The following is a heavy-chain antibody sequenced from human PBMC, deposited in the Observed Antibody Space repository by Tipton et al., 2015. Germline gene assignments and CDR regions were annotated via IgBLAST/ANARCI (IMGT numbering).Heavy chain of an antibody. CDR1: GGSVTSNNYF. CDR2: IFHSGST. Sequence: TLSLTCSVSGGSVTSNNYFWSWIRQPPGKGLEWIGYIFHSGSTSYNPSLRSRVFISIDTSKNQFSLKLSSVTAADTAVYYCTRYVYGVIPSGVYWGQGTLVTVSS. D-gene: IGHD3-3*01. V-gene: IGHV4-61*01. J-gene: IGHJ4*02. CDR3: TRYVYGVIPSGVY.